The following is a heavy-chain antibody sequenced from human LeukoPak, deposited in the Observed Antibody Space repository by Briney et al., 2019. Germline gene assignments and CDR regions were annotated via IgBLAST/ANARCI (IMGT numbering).Heavy chain of an antibody. CDR1: GYSFTSYW. V-gene: IGHV5-51*01. D-gene: IGHD3-22*01. J-gene: IGHJ4*02. Sequence: GESLKISCKGSGYSFTSYWIGWVRQMPGKGLEWMGIIYPGDSDTRYSPSFQGQVTISVDKSISTAYLQWSSLKASDTAMYYCARQGTESYYYDSSAFDYWGQGTLVTVSS. CDR3: ARQGTESYYYDSSAFDY. CDR2: IYPGDSDT.